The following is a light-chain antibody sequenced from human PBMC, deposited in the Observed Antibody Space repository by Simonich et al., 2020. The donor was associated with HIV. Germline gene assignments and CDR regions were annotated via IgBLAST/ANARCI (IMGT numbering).Light chain of an antibody. J-gene: IGKJ1*01. CDR2: AAS. CDR1: QGISSW. CDR3: QQAINFPRT. V-gene: IGKV1-12*01. Sequence: DLQMTQSPSSVSASVGDRVTISCRASQGISSWLAWYQHKPGKAPRLLMYAASSLQSGVPSRFSGSGSGTKFTLTISSLQPEDFATYYCQQAINFPRTFGQGTKVEVK.